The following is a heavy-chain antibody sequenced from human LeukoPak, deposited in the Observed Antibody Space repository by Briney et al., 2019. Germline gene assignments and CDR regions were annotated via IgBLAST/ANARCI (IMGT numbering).Heavy chain of an antibody. D-gene: IGHD6-19*01. CDR3: ALLAVASDFDY. V-gene: IGHV3-48*03. CDR1: RFPFSVYE. Sequence: GGSLRLSCAVSRFPFSVYEMNWVRQAPGKGLEWVSNIASSGTTKYYADSVKGRFSISRDNAKSSLYLQMNSLRIEDTAVYYCALLAVASDFDYWGQGALVTVSS. CDR2: IASSGTTK. J-gene: IGHJ4*02.